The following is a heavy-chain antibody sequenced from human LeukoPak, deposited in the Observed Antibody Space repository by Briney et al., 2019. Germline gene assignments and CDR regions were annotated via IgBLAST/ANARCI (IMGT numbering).Heavy chain of an antibody. J-gene: IGHJ6*02. CDR3: ASMSVGATDHYYYYGMDV. CDR2: IIPILGIA. Sequence: SVKVSCKASGGTFSSYAISWVRQAPGQGLEWMGRIIPILGIANYAQKFQGRVAITADKSTSTAYMELSSLRSEDTAVYYCASMSVGATDHYYYYGMDVWGQGTTVTVSS. D-gene: IGHD1-26*01. CDR1: GGTFSSYA. V-gene: IGHV1-69*04.